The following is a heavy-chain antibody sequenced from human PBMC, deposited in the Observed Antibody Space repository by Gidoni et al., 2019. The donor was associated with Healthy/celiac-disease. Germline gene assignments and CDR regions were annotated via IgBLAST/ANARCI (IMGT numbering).Heavy chain of an antibody. CDR1: GFTFSDYY. V-gene: IGHV3-11*01. Sequence: QVQLVESGGGLVKLGGSLRLSCAASGFTFSDYYMSWIRQAPGKGLGWVSYISSSGSTIYYADSVKGRFTISRDNAKNSLYLQMNSLRAEDTAVYYCARDQSVPAASDAFDIWGQGTMVTVSS. D-gene: IGHD2-2*01. J-gene: IGHJ3*02. CDR2: ISSSGSTI. CDR3: ARDQSVPAASDAFDI.